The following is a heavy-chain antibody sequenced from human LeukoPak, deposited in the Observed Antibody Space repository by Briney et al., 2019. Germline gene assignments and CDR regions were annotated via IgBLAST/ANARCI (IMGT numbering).Heavy chain of an antibody. Sequence: SETLSLTCTVSGGSISSYYWSWIRQPPGKGLEWIGYIYYSGSTNYNPSLKSRVTISVDTSKNQFSLKLSSVTAADTAVYYCARDKWFGELFIDYWGQGTLVTVSS. CDR1: GGSISSYY. D-gene: IGHD3-10*01. CDR2: IYYSGST. J-gene: IGHJ4*02. CDR3: ARDKWFGELFIDY. V-gene: IGHV4-59*12.